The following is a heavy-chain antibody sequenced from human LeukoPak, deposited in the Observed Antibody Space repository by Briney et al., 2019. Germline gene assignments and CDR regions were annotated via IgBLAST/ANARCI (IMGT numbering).Heavy chain of an antibody. CDR2: IYYSGST. CDR3: ARLWGTGTTSDY. J-gene: IGHJ4*02. D-gene: IGHD1-1*01. V-gene: IGHV4-39*01. CDR1: GGSISRSSSY. Sequence: PSETLSLACTVSGGSISRSSSYWGWIRQPPGKGLDWIGSIYYSGSTYYNPSLKSRVTISVDTSKNQFSLQLSSVTAADTAVYYCARLWGTGTTSDYWGQGTLVTVSS.